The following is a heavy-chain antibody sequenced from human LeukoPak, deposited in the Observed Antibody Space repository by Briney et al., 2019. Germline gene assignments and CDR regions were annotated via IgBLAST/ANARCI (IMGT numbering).Heavy chain of an antibody. CDR1: GGSFSGYY. CDR3: ARQGYSSGDSDY. Sequence: PSETLSLTCAVYGGSFSGYYWSWIRQPPGKGLEWIGEINHSGSTNYNPSLKSRVTISVDTSKNQFSLKLSSVTAADTAVYYCARQGYSSGDSDYWGQGTLVTVSS. CDR2: INHSGST. D-gene: IGHD5-18*01. V-gene: IGHV4-34*01. J-gene: IGHJ4*02.